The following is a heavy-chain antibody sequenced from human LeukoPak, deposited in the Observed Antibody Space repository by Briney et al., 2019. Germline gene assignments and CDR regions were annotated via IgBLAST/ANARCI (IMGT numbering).Heavy chain of an antibody. Sequence: GGSLRLSCTAPGFTFSSYWMSWVRQAPGKGLEWVSAISGSGGSTYYADSVKGRFTISRDNSKNTLYLQMNSLRAEDTAVYYCAKYDSSGYYYYYYGMDVWGQGTTVTVSS. CDR3: AKYDSSGYYYYYYGMDV. V-gene: IGHV3-23*01. D-gene: IGHD3-22*01. CDR2: ISGSGGST. CDR1: GFTFSSYW. J-gene: IGHJ6*02.